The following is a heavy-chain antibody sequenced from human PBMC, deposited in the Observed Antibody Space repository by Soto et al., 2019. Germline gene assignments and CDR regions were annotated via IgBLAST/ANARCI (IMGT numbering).Heavy chain of an antibody. CDR3: ARTSAAGKYYYGMDV. V-gene: IGHV5-51*01. CDR2: IYPGDSDT. J-gene: IGHJ6*02. Sequence: PGESLKISCKGSGYSFTSYWIGWVRQMPGKGLEWMGIIYPGDSDTRYSPSFQGQVTISADKSINTAYLQWCSLKASDTAMYYCARTSAAGKYYYGMDVWGQGTTVTVSS. D-gene: IGHD6-13*01. CDR1: GYSFTSYW.